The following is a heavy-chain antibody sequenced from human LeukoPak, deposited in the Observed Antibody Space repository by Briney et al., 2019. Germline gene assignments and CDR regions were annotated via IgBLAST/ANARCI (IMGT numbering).Heavy chain of an antibody. J-gene: IGHJ6*02. Sequence: ASVKVSCKASGYTLTSYAMNWVRQAPGQGLEWMGWINTNTGNPTYAQGFTGRFVFSLDTSVSTAYLQISSLKAEDTAVYYCALGYCSSTSCLGVYYGMDVWGQGTTVTVSS. D-gene: IGHD2-2*01. V-gene: IGHV7-4-1*02. CDR3: ALGYCSSTSCLGVYYGMDV. CDR1: GYTLTSYA. CDR2: INTNTGNP.